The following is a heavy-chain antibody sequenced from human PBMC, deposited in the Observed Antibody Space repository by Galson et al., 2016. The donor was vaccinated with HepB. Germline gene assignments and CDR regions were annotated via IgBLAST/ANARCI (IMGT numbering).Heavy chain of an antibody. CDR3: ARGSQEFDY. CDR1: GFSFSSFG. D-gene: IGHD1-26*01. V-gene: IGHV3-30*03. CDR2: ISYDGNND. J-gene: IGHJ4*02. Sequence: SLRLSCAASGFSFSSFGMNWVRQAPGKGLEWVATISYDGNNDYYADSVKGRFTISRDNSENTMYLQMNSLTAEDTAVYYCARGSQEFDYWGQGTLVTVSS.